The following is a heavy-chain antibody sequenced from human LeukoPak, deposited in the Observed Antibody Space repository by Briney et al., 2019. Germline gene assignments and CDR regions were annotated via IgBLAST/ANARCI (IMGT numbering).Heavy chain of an antibody. CDR3: ATPAPGYCSSTSCYYFDY. D-gene: IGHD2-2*01. J-gene: IGHJ4*02. CDR2: ISGSGGST. V-gene: IGHV3-23*01. CDR1: GFTFSSYA. Sequence: GGSPRLSCAASGFTFSSYAMSWVRQAPGKGLEWVSAISGSGGSTYYADSVKGRFTISRDNSKNTLYLQMNSLRAEDTAVYYCATPAPGYCSSTSCYYFDYWGQGTLVTVSS.